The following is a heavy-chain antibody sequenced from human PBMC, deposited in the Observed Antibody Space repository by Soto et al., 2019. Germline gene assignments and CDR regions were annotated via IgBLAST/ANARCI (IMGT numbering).Heavy chain of an antibody. CDR1: GFTFSSYA. D-gene: IGHD3-10*01. CDR2: ISGSGGST. Sequence: GGSLRLSCAASGFTFSSYAMSWVRQAPGKGLEWVSAISGSGGSTYYADSVKGRFTISRDNSKNTLYLQMNSLRAEDTAVYYCAKDLIIHYYGSGSPVDYWGQGTLVTVSS. CDR3: AKDLIIHYYGSGSPVDY. V-gene: IGHV3-23*01. J-gene: IGHJ4*02.